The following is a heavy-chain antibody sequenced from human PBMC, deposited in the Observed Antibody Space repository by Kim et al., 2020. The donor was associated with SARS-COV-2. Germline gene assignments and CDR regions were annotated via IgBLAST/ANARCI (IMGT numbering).Heavy chain of an antibody. CDR1: GFTFDDYA. CDR3: AKGQGGGMDV. Sequence: GGSLRLSCAASGFTFDDYAMHWVRQAPGKGLEWVSGISWNSGSIGYADSVKGRFTISRDNAKNSLYLQMNSLRAEDTALYYCAKGQGGGMDVWGQGTTVTVSS. D-gene: IGHD3-16*01. J-gene: IGHJ6*02. V-gene: IGHV3-9*01. CDR2: ISWNSGSI.